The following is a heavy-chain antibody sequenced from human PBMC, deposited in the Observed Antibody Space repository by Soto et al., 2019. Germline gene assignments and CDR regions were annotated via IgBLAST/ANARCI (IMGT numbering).Heavy chain of an antibody. D-gene: IGHD3-3*01. V-gene: IGHV6-1*01. CDR1: GDSVSSNSAA. Sequence: PSQTLSLTCAISGDSVSSNSAAWNWIRQSPSRGLEWLGRTYYRSKWYNDYAVSVKSRITINPDTSKNQFSLQLNSVTPEDTAVCYCARVLRFLEWLPEGDYGMDVWGQGTTVTVSS. CDR3: ARVLRFLEWLPEGDYGMDV. CDR2: TYYRSKWYN. J-gene: IGHJ6*02.